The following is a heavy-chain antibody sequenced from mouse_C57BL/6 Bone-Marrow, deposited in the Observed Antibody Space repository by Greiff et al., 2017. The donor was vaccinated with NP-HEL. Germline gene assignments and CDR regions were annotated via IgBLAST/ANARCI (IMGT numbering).Heavy chain of an antibody. V-gene: IGHV1-76*01. CDR2: IYPGSGNT. CDR3: ARGNYSNFDY. CDR1: GYTFTDYY. Sequence: VKLQESGAELVRPGASVKLSCKASGYTFTDYYINWVKQRPGQGLEWIARIYPGSGNTYYNEKFKGKATLTAEKSSSTAYMQLSSLTSEDSAVYFCARGNYSNFDYWGQGTTLTVSS. D-gene: IGHD2-5*01. J-gene: IGHJ2*01.